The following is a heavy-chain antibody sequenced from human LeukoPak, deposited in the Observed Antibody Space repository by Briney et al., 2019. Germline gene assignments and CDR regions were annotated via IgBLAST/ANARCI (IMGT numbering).Heavy chain of an antibody. CDR1: GGSISSYY. Sequence: SETLSLTCTVSGGSISSYYWSWIRQPPGKGLEWIGYIYYSGSTNYNPSLKSRVTISVDTSKNQFSLKLSSVTAADTAVHYCASGYYDSSGYYPYYYYYGMDVWGQGTTVTVSS. D-gene: IGHD3-22*01. CDR3: ASGYYDSSGYYPYYYYYGMDV. V-gene: IGHV4-59*12. CDR2: IYYSGST. J-gene: IGHJ6*02.